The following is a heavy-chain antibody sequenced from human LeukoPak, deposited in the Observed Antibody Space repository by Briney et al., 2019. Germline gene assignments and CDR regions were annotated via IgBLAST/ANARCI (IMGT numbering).Heavy chain of an antibody. CDR3: AKERYYFDY. CDR1: GLTFSSYA. V-gene: IGHV3-30*18. CDR2: ISYDGSNK. J-gene: IGHJ4*02. Sequence: PGGSLRLSCAASGLTFSSYAMSWVRLAPGKGLEWVAVISYDGSNKYYADSVKGRFTISRDNSKNTLYLQMNSLRAEDTAIYYCAKERYYFDYWGQGTLVTVSS.